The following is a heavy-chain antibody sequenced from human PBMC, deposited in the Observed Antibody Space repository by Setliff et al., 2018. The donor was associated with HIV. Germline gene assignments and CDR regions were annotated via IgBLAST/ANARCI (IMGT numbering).Heavy chain of an antibody. V-gene: IGHV3-7*02. CDR3: ARPNYYDSSGSFDY. Sequence: GGSLRLSCAASGFTFSSYWMSWVRQAPGRGLEWVASIKQDESETYYVDSVKGRFTISRDNAKKSLYLQMNSLRAEDTAVYYCARPNYYDSSGSFDYWGQGTLVTVSS. CDR1: GFTFSSYW. CDR2: IKQDESET. J-gene: IGHJ4*02. D-gene: IGHD3-22*01.